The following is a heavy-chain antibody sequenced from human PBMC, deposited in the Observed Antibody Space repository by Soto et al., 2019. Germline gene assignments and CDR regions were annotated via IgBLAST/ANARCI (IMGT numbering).Heavy chain of an antibody. Sequence: GGSLRLSCAASGFTFSSYAMSWVRQAPGKGLEWVSAISGSGGSTYYADSVKGRFTISRDNSKNTLYLQMNSLGAEDTAVYYCAKALGELLPANWFDPWGQGTLVTVSS. V-gene: IGHV3-23*01. D-gene: IGHD1-26*01. CDR2: ISGSGGST. CDR1: GFTFSSYA. J-gene: IGHJ5*02. CDR3: AKALGELLPANWFDP.